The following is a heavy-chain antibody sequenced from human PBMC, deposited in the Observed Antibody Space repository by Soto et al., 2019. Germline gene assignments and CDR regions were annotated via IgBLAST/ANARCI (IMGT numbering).Heavy chain of an antibody. Sequence: QVQLVQSGAEVKKPGASVKVSCKASGYTFTSYAMHWVRQAPGQRLEWMGWINAGNCNTKSSQKFQGRVPITRDTSARTAYMEMSSLRSEDTAVYYWARGPGGPDGPGDYWGQGTLVTVSS. CDR3: ARGPGGPDGPGDY. CDR2: INAGNCNT. J-gene: IGHJ4*02. CDR1: GYTFTSYA. V-gene: IGHV1-3*01. D-gene: IGHD2-15*01.